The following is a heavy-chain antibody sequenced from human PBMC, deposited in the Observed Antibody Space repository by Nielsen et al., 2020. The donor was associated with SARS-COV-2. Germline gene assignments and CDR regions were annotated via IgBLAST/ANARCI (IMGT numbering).Heavy chain of an antibody. J-gene: IGHJ4*02. CDR2: IWYDGINS. D-gene: IGHD2/OR15-2a*01. V-gene: IGHV3-33*01. Sequence: GESLKISCAASGFTFSNYGMHWVRQAPGKGLEWVAVIWYDGINSYYADSVKGRFTISRDNSKNTLYLQMNSLRAEDTAVYYCASLSDPRDYWGQGTLVTVSS. CDR1: GFTFSNYG. CDR3: ASLSDPRDY.